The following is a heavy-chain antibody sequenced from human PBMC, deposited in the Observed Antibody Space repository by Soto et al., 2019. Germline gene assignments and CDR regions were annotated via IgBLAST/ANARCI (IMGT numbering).Heavy chain of an antibody. J-gene: IGHJ4*02. V-gene: IGHV3-33*01. CDR3: ARGPLTNIVVVS. CDR1: GFTFSSYG. D-gene: IGHD2-21*01. Sequence: GGSLRLSCAASGFTFSSYGMHWVRQAPGKGLEWVAVIWYDGSNKYYADSVKGRFTVSRDNSKNTLYLQMNSLRAEDTAVYYCARGPLTNIVVVSWGQGTLVTVSS. CDR2: IWYDGSNK.